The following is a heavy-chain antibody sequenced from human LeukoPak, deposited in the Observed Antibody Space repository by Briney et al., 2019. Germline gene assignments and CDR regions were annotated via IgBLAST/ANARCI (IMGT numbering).Heavy chain of an antibody. Sequence: GGSLRLSCAASGFTVSSNYMSWVRQAPGKGLEWVSVIYSGGSTYYADSVKGRFTISRDNSKNTLYLQMNSLRAEDTAVYYCARVRSFYYDSSGYLDLWGQGTMVTVSS. V-gene: IGHV3-66*01. CDR2: IYSGGST. D-gene: IGHD3-22*01. CDR3: ARVRSFYYDSSGYLDL. J-gene: IGHJ3*01. CDR1: GFTVSSNY.